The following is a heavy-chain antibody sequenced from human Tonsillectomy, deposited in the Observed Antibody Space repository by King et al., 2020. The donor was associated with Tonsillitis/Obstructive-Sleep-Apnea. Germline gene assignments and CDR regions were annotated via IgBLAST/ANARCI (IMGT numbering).Heavy chain of an antibody. Sequence: VQLVESGAEVKKPGASVKVSCKASGYTFTSYYMHWVRQAPGQGLEWMGIINPSGGSTSYAQKFQGRVTMTRDTSTSTVYMELSSLRSEDTAVYYCARDWGTVTTRGFFDYWGQGTLVTVSS. D-gene: IGHD4-17*01. CDR3: ARDWGTVTTRGFFDY. J-gene: IGHJ4*02. V-gene: IGHV1-46*01. CDR1: GYTFTSYY. CDR2: INPSGGST.